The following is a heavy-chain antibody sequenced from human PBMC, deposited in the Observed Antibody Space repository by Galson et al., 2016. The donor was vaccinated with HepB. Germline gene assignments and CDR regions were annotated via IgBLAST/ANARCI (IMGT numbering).Heavy chain of an antibody. CDR2: IYYSGST. J-gene: IGHJ2*01. D-gene: IGHD3-10*01. CDR1: GGSISTYY. V-gene: IGHV4-59*01. CDR3: ARDSAGSFDL. Sequence: ETLSLTCTVSGGSISTYYWNWIRQPPGKGLEWIGYIYYSGSTNYNPSLKSRVTLSVDTSKNQFSLKLTSVTAADTAVYYCARDSAGSFDLWGRGTPVTVSS.